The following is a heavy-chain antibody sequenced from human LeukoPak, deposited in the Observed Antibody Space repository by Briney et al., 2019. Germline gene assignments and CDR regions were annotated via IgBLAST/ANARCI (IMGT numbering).Heavy chain of an antibody. CDR3: ATVYLLRVRGVIPNGFDP. D-gene: IGHD3-10*01. J-gene: IGHJ5*02. CDR1: GYTLTELS. CDR2: FDPEDGET. Sequence: ASVKVSCKVSGYTLTELSMHWVRQAPGKGLEWMGGFDPEDGETIYAQKFHGRVTMTEDTSTDTAYMELSSLRSEDTAVYYCATVYLLRVRGVIPNGFDPWGQGTLVTVSS. V-gene: IGHV1-24*01.